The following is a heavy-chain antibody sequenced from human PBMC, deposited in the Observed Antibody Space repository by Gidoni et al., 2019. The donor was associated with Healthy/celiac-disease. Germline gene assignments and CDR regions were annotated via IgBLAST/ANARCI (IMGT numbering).Heavy chain of an antibody. V-gene: IGHV3-30*18. CDR3: AKDKDGGSYFDY. Sequence: QVQLVESGGGVVQPGRSLRLSCAASGFTFSSYGMHWVRQAPGKGLEWVAVISYDGSNKYYADSVKGLFTISRDNSKNTLYLQMNSLRAEDTAVYYCAKDKDGGSYFDYWGQGTLVTVSS. J-gene: IGHJ4*02. CDR1: GFTFSSYG. D-gene: IGHD3-10*01. CDR2: ISYDGSNK.